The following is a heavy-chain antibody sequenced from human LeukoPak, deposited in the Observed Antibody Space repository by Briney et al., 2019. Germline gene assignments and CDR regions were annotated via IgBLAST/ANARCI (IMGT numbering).Heavy chain of an antibody. J-gene: IGHJ5*02. D-gene: IGHD6-19*01. CDR3: AKGHRYSSGWYWSHWFDP. V-gene: IGHV4-34*01. Sequence: PSETLSLTCAVHGGSFSDYYWTWIRQPPGKGLEWIGEINHSGSTYYNPSLKSRVTISVDTSKKQFFLRLSSVTAADTAVYYCAKGHRYSSGWYWSHWFDPWGQGTLVTVSS. CDR2: INHSGST. CDR1: GGSFSDYY.